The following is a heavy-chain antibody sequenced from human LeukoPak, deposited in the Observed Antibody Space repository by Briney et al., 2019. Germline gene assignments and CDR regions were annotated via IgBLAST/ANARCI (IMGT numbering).Heavy chain of an antibody. Sequence: SETLSLTCAVYGGSFSGYYWSWIRQPPGKGLEWIGEINHSGSTSYNPSLKSRVTISVDTSKNQFSLKLSSVTAADTAVYYCARGRIVVVPAAIIGYYYYYGMDVWGQGTTVTVSS. CDR2: INHSGST. CDR3: ARGRIVVVPAAIIGYYYYYGMDV. J-gene: IGHJ6*02. V-gene: IGHV4-34*01. D-gene: IGHD2-2*01. CDR1: GGSFSGYY.